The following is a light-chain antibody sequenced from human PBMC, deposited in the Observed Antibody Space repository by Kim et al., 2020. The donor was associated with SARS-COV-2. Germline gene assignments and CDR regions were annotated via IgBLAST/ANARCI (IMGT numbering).Light chain of an antibody. V-gene: IGLV3-19*01. J-gene: IGLJ3*02. CDR3: NSRDSSGNHWV. CDR2: GKN. CDR1: SLRSYY. Sequence: ALGQTVRITCQGDSLRSYYARWYQQKPGQAPVLVIYGKNNRPSGIPDRFSGSSSGNTASLTITGAQAEDEADYYCNSRDSSGNHWVFGGGTKLTVL.